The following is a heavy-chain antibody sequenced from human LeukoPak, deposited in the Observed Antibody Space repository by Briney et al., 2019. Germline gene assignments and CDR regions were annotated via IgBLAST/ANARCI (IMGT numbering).Heavy chain of an antibody. CDR2: IYRSGST. CDR3: GGEAENYGLTLDI. V-gene: IGHV3-66*01. J-gene: IGHJ3*02. D-gene: IGHD3-10*01. CDR1: GLTHNINY. Sequence: GVPLTLFCAPCGLTHNINYMSWLRQPPPKGLEGVSVIYRSGSTHYADSVMDRCIIIREDSKNTLYFQMNSLRADDTAVYYCGGEAENYGLTLDIWGQGTMVTVSS.